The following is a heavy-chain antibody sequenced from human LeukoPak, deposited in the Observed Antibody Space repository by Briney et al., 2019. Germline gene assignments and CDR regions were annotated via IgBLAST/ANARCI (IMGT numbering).Heavy chain of an antibody. CDR1: GYTFTGYY. J-gene: IGHJ4*02. D-gene: IGHD6-19*01. V-gene: IGHV1-2*02. CDR3: ARENNSGWYRKAAFDY. Sequence: ASVKVSCKASGYTFTGYYIHWVRQASGQGLEWMGWINPNGGGTNYAQKFQGRVTLTRDTSISTAYMEVNSLESDDTAVYYCARENNSGWYRKAAFDYWGQGTLVTVTS. CDR2: INPNGGGT.